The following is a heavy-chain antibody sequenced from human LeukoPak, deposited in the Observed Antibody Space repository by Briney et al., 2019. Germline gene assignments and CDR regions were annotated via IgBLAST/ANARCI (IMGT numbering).Heavy chain of an antibody. CDR1: GFSLSTNGVG. CDR3: AHIIPAGSIVATWPFDY. D-gene: IGHD5-12*01. V-gene: IGHV2-5*01. CDR2: IYWNDDN. J-gene: IGHJ4*02. Sequence: CSPTLVNPTQTLTLTCTFSGFSLSTNGVGVGWIRQPQGKALEWLTLIYWNDDNRYSRSLRSRLTITKDTSKNQVVLTMTNMDPVDTATYYCAHIIPAGSIVATWPFDYWGQGILVTVSS.